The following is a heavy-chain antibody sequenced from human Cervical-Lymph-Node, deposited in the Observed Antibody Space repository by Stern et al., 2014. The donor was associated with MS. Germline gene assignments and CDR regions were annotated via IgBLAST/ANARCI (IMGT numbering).Heavy chain of an antibody. Sequence: VQLVESGAEVKRPGASVRVSCTASGDTFRTYYIHWVRQAPGQGLEWMGKVPPTSDTATYAQKFQGRVTMTRDTSTTKVYMDLSRLTRDDTAVYYCAGLARTTAFDYWGQGTLVTVSS. CDR3: AGLARTTAFDY. CDR1: GDTFRTYY. CDR2: VPPTSDTA. D-gene: IGHD1-7*01. J-gene: IGHJ4*02. V-gene: IGHV1-46*01.